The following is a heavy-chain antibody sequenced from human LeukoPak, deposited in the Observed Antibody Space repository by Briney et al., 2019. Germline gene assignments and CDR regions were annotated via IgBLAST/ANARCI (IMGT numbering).Heavy chain of an antibody. D-gene: IGHD4-17*01. Sequence: GGSLRLSCAASGFTFSDYYMSWIRQAPGKGLEWVAVISYDGSNKYYADSVKGRFTISRDNSKNTLYLQMNSLRAEDTAVYYCARMTTVTTYDYWGQGTLVTVSS. CDR1: GFTFSDYY. CDR3: ARMTTVTTYDY. CDR2: ISYDGSNK. J-gene: IGHJ4*02. V-gene: IGHV3-30-3*01.